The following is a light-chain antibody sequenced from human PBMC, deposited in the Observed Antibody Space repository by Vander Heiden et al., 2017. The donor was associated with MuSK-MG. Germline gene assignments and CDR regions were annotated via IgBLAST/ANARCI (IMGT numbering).Light chain of an antibody. J-gene: IGKJ1*01. CDR2: KVS. CDR3: MQGEHWPQT. V-gene: IGKV2-30*01. CDR1: QSLLYSDGNTY. Sequence: DVVMTQSPLSLPVTLGQPASISCRSSQSLLYSDGNTYLYWFHQRPGQSPRRLIYKVSNRDSGVPDRFSGSGSGTDFTLQISRVEAEDLGVYYCMQGEHWPQTFGQGTKVEIK.